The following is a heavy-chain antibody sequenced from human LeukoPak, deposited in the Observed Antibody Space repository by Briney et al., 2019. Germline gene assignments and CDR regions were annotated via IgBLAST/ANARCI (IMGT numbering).Heavy chain of an antibody. CDR2: IYYSGST. Sequence: SETLSLTCTVSGGSISSSSYYWGWIRQPPGKGLEWIGSIYYSGSTYYNPSLKSRVTISVDTSKNQFSLKLTSVTAADTAVYYCARVELRRGLRWSDPWGQGTLVTVSS. V-gene: IGHV4-39*07. D-gene: IGHD1-7*01. J-gene: IGHJ5*02. CDR1: GGSISSSSYY. CDR3: ARVELRRGLRWSDP.